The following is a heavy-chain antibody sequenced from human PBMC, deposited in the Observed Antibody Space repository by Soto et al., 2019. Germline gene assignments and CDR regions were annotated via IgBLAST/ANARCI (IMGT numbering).Heavy chain of an antibody. CDR1: GFTFSIYS. CDR3: ASYYGDYVPYSDDMDV. Sequence: EAQLVESGGGLVQPGGSLRLSCAASGFTFSIYSMNWVRQAPWKGLEWISYISSSSGTIFYADSVKGRFTISRDNAKKSLYLQMNSLRDEDTAVYYCASYYGDYVPYSDDMDVWGRGTTVIVSS. J-gene: IGHJ6*02. D-gene: IGHD4-17*01. CDR2: ISSSSGTI. V-gene: IGHV3-48*02.